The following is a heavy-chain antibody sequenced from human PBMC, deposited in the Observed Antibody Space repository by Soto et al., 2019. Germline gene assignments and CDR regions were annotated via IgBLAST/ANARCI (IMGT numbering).Heavy chain of an antibody. V-gene: IGHV3-74*01. J-gene: IGHJ4*02. D-gene: IGHD3-10*01. CDR2: MNPDGSSR. CDR3: ARGGNAGSVQYYLYDY. CDR1: GFTFSSNW. Sequence: EVQLVESGGDLVQPGGSLRLSCEASGFTFSSNWMHGVRQAPGKGRVWVSRMNPDGSSRGYADSVKGRFTISRDNAKNTLFLQMNSLRAEDTAVYYCARGGNAGSVQYYLYDYWGQGTLVTVSS.